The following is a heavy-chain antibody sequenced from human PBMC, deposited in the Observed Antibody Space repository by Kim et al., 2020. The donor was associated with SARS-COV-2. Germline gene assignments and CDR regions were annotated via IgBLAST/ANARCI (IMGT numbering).Heavy chain of an antibody. J-gene: IGHJ4*02. CDR3: ARDLRYSGYDPDPY. Sequence: AQKFQGRVTITADKSTSTAYMELSSLRSEDTAVYYCARDLRYSGYDPDPYWGQGTLVTVSS. D-gene: IGHD5-12*01. V-gene: IGHV1-69*04.